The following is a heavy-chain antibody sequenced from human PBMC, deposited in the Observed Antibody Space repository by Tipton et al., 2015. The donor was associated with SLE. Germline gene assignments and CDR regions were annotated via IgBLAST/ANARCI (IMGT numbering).Heavy chain of an antibody. V-gene: IGHV3-64*04. Sequence: SLRLSCSASGFTFSSYAMHWVRQAPGKGLEYVSAISSNGGSTYYADSVKGRFTISRDDAKNSLYLQMNSLRAEDTAVYYCARGGEMYCSSTSCYSSWFDPWGQGTLVTVSS. D-gene: IGHD2-2*01. J-gene: IGHJ5*02. CDR1: GFTFSSYA. CDR3: ARGGEMYCSSTSCYSSWFDP. CDR2: ISSNGGST.